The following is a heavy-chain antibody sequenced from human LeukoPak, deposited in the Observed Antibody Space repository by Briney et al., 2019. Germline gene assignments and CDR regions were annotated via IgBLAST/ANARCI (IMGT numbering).Heavy chain of an antibody. V-gene: IGHV3-7*03. Sequence: PGGSLRLSCAASEFTFSSYWMTWVRQAPGKGLEWVANIKQDGSKKNYVDSVKGRFTISRDNAKNSLYLQMNSLRAEDTAAYYCATPLDYYDSSGYHQGGDWGQGTLVTVSS. D-gene: IGHD3-22*01. CDR3: ATPLDYYDSSGYHQGGD. CDR1: EFTFSSYW. J-gene: IGHJ4*02. CDR2: IKQDGSKK.